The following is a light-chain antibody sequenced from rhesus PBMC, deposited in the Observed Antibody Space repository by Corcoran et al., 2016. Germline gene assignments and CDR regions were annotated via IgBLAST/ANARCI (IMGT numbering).Light chain of an antibody. V-gene: IGKV1-28*01. CDR2: AAS. Sequence: DIQMTQSPSSLSASVGDTVTITCRAGQGISTYLNWFQQKPGTALKLLIYAASSLQSGVPSRFSGSGSGTEFTLTISSLQPEDFAVYYCLQHDTYPYTFGQGTKIEIK. CDR1: QGISTY. CDR3: LQHDTYPYT. J-gene: IGKJ2*01.